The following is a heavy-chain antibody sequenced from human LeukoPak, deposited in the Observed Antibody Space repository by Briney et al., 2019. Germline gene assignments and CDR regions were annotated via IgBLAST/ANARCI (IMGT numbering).Heavy chain of an antibody. D-gene: IGHD3-22*01. Sequence: GVSLRLSCAASGFTFSDYYMNWLRQAPGKGLEWVSHISSSSDTIFYADSVKGQFTISRDNAKNSLYLQMNSLRAEDTAVYYCVREGSYYDSSGYYYVYYFDYWGQGTLVTVSS. V-gene: IGHV3-11*04. CDR1: GFTFSDYY. CDR3: VREGSYYDSSGYYYVYYFDY. CDR2: ISSSSDTI. J-gene: IGHJ4*02.